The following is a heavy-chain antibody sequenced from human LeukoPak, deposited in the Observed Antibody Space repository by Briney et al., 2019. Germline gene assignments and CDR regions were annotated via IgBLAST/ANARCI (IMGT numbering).Heavy chain of an antibody. CDR3: ARAYCSGGNCYSGADY. J-gene: IGHJ4*02. CDR2: INPSGGST. D-gene: IGHD2-15*01. Sequence: ASVKVSCKASGYTFTSYYMYWERQAPGQGLEWMGIINPSGGSTSYAQKFQGRVTMTSDTSTSTVYMELSSLRSEDTAVYYCARAYCSGGNCYSGADYWGQGTLVTVSS. CDR1: GYTFTSYY. V-gene: IGHV1-46*01.